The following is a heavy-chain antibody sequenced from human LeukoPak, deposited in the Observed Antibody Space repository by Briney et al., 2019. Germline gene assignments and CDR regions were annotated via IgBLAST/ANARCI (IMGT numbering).Heavy chain of an antibody. Sequence: ASVRVSCTASGVTFSSYAMSWVRQAPGQGLEWMGGIIPIFGTANYAQKFQGRVTIAADESTSTANMELSIIRSEETAGNYLATEGYSSSWFFDYWGQGTLVTVSS. CDR1: GVTFSSYA. CDR3: ATEGYSSSWFFDY. V-gene: IGHV1-69*13. J-gene: IGHJ4*02. D-gene: IGHD6-13*01. CDR2: IIPIFGTA.